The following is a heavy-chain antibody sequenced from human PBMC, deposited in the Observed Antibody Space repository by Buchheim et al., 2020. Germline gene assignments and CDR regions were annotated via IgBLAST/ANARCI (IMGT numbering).Heavy chain of an antibody. J-gene: IGHJ2*01. Sequence: QVQLQQWGAGLLKPSETLSLTCAVYGGSFSGYYWSWIRQPPGKGLEWIGEINHSGSANYNPSLKSRVTISVDTSKNQFSLKLSSVTAADTAVHYCARGLYGDYVFWYFDLWGRGTL. CDR3: ARGLYGDYVFWYFDL. D-gene: IGHD4-17*01. CDR1: GGSFSGYY. V-gene: IGHV4-34*01. CDR2: INHSGSA.